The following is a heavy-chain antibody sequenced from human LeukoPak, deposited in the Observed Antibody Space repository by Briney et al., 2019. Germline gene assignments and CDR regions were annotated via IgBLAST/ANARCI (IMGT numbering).Heavy chain of an antibody. CDR2: INHSGST. J-gene: IGHJ4*02. Sequence: SETLSLTCAVYGGSFSGYYWSWIRQPPGKGLEWIGEINHSGSTNYNPSLKSRVTISVDTSKNQFSLKLSSVTAADTAVYYCARAPLHSNGWSFDYWGQGTLVTVSS. D-gene: IGHD6-19*01. CDR3: ARAPLHSNGWSFDY. CDR1: GGSFSGYY. V-gene: IGHV4-34*01.